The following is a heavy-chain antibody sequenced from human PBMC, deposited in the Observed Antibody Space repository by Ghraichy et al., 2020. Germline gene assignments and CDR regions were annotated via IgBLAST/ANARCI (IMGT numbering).Heavy chain of an antibody. CDR3: AIGYSGSYRWSREGAHFDY. D-gene: IGHD1-26*01. CDR2: IIPIFGTA. CDR1: GGTFSSYA. Sequence: SVKVSCKASGGTFSSYAISWVRQAPGQGLEWMGGIIPIFGTANYAQKFQGRVTITADESTSTAYMELSSLRSEDTAVYYCAIGYSGSYRWSREGAHFDYWGQGTLVTVSS. V-gene: IGHV1-69*13. J-gene: IGHJ4*02.